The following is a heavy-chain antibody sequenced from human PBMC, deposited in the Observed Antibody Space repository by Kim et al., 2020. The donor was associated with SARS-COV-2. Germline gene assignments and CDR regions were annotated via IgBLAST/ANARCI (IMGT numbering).Heavy chain of an antibody. V-gene: IGHV1-46*01. J-gene: IGHJ3*02. Sequence: ASVKVSCKASGYTFTNYYMHWVRQAPGQGLEWMGIINPSGGSTSYAQKFQGRVTMTRDTSTSTVYMELSSLRSEDTAVYYCARGGYGDYADRNDAFDSWGQETMVTVSS. CDR2: INPSGGST. CDR1: GYTFTNYY. D-gene: IGHD4-17*01. CDR3: ARGGYGDYADRNDAFDS.